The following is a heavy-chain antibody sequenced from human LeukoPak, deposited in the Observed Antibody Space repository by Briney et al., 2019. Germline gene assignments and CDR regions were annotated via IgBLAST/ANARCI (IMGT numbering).Heavy chain of an antibody. J-gene: IGHJ3*02. CDR2: INTNTGNP. D-gene: IGHD6-6*01. CDR3: ARDRLSDIAARTVGQTFDI. Sequence: GASVKVSCKASGYTFTSYAMNWVRQAPGQGLEWMGWINTNTGNPTYAQGFTGRFVFSLDTSVSTAYLQISSLKAEDTAVYYCARDRLSDIAARTVGQTFDIWGQGTMVTVSS. CDR1: GYTFTSYA. V-gene: IGHV7-4-1*02.